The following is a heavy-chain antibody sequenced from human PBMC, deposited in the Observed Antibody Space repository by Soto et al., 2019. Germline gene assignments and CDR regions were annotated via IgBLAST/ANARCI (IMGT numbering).Heavy chain of an antibody. V-gene: IGHV4-39*01. CDR2: IYYCGST. Sequence: SETLSLTCTVSGGSISSSSYYWGWIRQPPGKGLEWIFSIYYCGSTYYNPSLKSRVTISVDTSKNQFSLKLSSVTAADTAVYYCARLNYDILTGYFSDYYYYGMDVWGQGTTVTVSS. CDR1: GGSISSSSYY. J-gene: IGHJ6*02. D-gene: IGHD3-9*01. CDR3: ARLNYDILTGYFSDYYYYGMDV.